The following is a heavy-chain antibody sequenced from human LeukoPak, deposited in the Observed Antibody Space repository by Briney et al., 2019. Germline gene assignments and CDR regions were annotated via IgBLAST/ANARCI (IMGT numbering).Heavy chain of an antibody. CDR3: ARVRASGSYIYYFDY. V-gene: IGHV1-2*02. CDR2: INPNSGGT. Sequence: VASVKVSCKASGYXFTGYYIHWVRQAPGQGLEWMGWINPNSGGTSYAQKFQGRVTMTRDTSISTAYMELSRLRSDDTAVYYCARVRASGSYIYYFDYWGQGTLVTVSS. J-gene: IGHJ4*02. D-gene: IGHD1-26*01. CDR1: GYXFTGYY.